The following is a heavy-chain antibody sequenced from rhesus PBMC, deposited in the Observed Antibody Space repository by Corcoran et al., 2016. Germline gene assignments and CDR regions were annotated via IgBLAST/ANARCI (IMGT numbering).Heavy chain of an antibody. CDR1: GFTFSSYG. V-gene: IGHV3S5*01. CDR2: INSCGGST. CDR3: AKDHSYGNYGGYFDY. D-gene: IGHD4-35*01. J-gene: IGHJ4*01. Sequence: EVQLVETGGGLVQPGGSLKLSCVASGFTFSSYGMSWVRQAPGKGLEWVSAINSCGGSTYFADSVNGRFTISRDNSKNTLYLQMNSLRAEDTAVYYCAKDHSYGNYGGYFDYWGQGVLVTVSS.